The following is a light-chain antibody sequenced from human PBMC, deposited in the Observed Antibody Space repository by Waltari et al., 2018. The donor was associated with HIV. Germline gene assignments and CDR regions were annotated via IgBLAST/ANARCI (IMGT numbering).Light chain of an antibody. J-gene: IGLJ2*01. CDR2: QDS. Sequence: SYELTQPPSVSVSPGQTASITCSGDKLGDKYACWYQQKPGQSPVLVIYQDSKRPSGIPERFFGSNSGNTATLTISGTQAMDEGDYYCQAWDSSTVVFGGGTKLTVL. CDR1: KLGDKY. CDR3: QAWDSSTVV. V-gene: IGLV3-1*01.